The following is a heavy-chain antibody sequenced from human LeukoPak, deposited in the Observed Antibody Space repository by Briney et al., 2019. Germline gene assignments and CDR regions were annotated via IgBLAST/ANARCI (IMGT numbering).Heavy chain of an antibody. V-gene: IGHV4-34*01. CDR3: ARAGYSSGWYAFDI. J-gene: IGHJ3*02. CDR1: GGSFSGYY. Sequence: SETLSLTCAVYGGSFSGYYWSWIRQPPGKGLEWIGEINHSGSTHYNPSLKSRVTISVDRSKKQFSLKMSSVTAADTAVYYCARAGYSSGWYAFDIWGQGTMVTVSS. CDR2: INHSGST. D-gene: IGHD6-19*01.